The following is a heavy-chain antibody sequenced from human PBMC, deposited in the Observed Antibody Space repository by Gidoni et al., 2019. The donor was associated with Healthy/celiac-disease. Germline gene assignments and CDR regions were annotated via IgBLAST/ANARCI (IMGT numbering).Heavy chain of an antibody. Sequence: EVQLLESGGGLVQPGGSLRLSCAASGFTFSSYAMSRVRQAPGKGLEWVSAISGSGGSTYYADSVKGRFTISRDNSKNTLYLQMNSLRAEDTAVYYCAKDLSGLDFSFDYWGQGTLVTVSS. CDR3: AKDLSGLDFSFDY. CDR2: ISGSGGST. J-gene: IGHJ4*02. D-gene: IGHD3-22*01. V-gene: IGHV3-23*01. CDR1: GFTFSSYA.